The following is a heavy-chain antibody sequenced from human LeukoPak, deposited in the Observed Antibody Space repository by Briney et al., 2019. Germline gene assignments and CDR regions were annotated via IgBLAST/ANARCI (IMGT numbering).Heavy chain of an antibody. Sequence: PGGSLRLSCAASGFTFSNSAMTWVRQAPGKGLEWVSGISGSGTSTNYADSVKGRFTIPRDNSKDTLFLQMNSLRAEDTAVYYCAKDRPYYYDSSGPQKRGYFDYWGQGTLVTVSS. CDR1: GFTFSNSA. V-gene: IGHV3-23*01. J-gene: IGHJ4*02. D-gene: IGHD3-22*01. CDR2: ISGSGTST. CDR3: AKDRPYYYDSSGPQKRGYFDY.